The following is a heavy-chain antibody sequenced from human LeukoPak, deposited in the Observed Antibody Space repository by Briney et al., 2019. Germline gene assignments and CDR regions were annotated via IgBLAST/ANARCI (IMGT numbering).Heavy chain of an antibody. D-gene: IGHD6-19*01. CDR1: GFTFSSYA. Sequence: GGSLRLSCAASGFTFSSYAMYWVRQAPGKGLAWVSGIFGSGGSAHYADSVKGRFTIFRDNSKNTVYLQMNSLGAEDRAVYYCAKTTTGYSSGRYPGWPVDYWGQGTLVTVSS. V-gene: IGHV3-23*01. J-gene: IGHJ4*02. CDR3: AKTTTGYSSGRYPGWPVDY. CDR2: IFGSGGSA.